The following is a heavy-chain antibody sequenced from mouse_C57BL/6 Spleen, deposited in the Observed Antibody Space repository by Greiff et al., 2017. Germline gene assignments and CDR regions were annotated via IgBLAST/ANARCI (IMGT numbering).Heavy chain of an antibody. CDR3: ATYYGYYLFDY. CDR2: IYPGSGST. D-gene: IGHD2-1*01. Sequence: VQLQQPGAELVKPGASVKLSCTASGYTFTSYWITWVQQRPGQGLEWIGDIYPGSGSTYYNEKFKSKATLTVATSSSTAYMQLSSTTSEYSASYYGATYYGYYLFDYWGQGTTVTVSA. CDR1: GYTFTSYW. V-gene: IGHV1-55*01. J-gene: IGHJ3*01.